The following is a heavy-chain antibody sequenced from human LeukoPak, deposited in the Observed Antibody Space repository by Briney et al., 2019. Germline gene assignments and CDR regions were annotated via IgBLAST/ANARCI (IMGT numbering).Heavy chain of an antibody. V-gene: IGHV4-39*07. CDR3: ARDHDFWSGYSYFDY. Sequence: SETLSLTCTVSGGSISSSSYYWGWLRQPPGKGLEWIGSIYYSGSTYYNPSLKSRVTISVDTSKNQFSLKLSSVTAADTAVYYCARDHDFWSGYSYFDYWGQGTLVTVSS. J-gene: IGHJ4*02. CDR2: IYYSGST. D-gene: IGHD3-3*01. CDR1: GGSISSSSYY.